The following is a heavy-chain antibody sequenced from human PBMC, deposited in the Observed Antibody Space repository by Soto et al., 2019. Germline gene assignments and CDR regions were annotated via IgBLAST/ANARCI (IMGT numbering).Heavy chain of an antibody. V-gene: IGHV1-18*01. Sequence: QIQMVHSGAEVKQPGASVKISCKTSGYTFSSYSINWVRQAPGQGLEWMAWISTTSGNTHYAERVQGRVTVTLDKSARTAFMEMWGLTSDDTAVYFCARDNGYYDFWGQGTLVTVSS. J-gene: IGHJ4*02. CDR1: GYTFSSYS. D-gene: IGHD2-8*01. CDR3: ARDNGYYDF. CDR2: ISTTSGNT.